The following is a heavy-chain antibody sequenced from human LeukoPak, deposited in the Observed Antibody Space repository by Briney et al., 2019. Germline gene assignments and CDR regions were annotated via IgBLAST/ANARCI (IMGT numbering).Heavy chain of an antibody. V-gene: IGHV3-48*03. CDR1: GFTFSSSE. Sequence: GGSLRLSCAASGFTFSSSEINWVRQAPGKGLEWISYISSSGSTIYYADSVKGRFTISRDNAKNSLYLQMNSLRAEDTAVYYCARDWYDNSDAFDIWGQGTMVTVSS. CDR3: ARDWYDNSDAFDI. J-gene: IGHJ3*02. CDR2: ISSSGSTI. D-gene: IGHD3-9*01.